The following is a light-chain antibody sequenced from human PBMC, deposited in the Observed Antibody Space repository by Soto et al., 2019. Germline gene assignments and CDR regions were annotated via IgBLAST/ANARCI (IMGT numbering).Light chain of an antibody. CDR3: QQYGGVPYT. J-gene: IGKJ2*01. V-gene: IGKV3-20*01. Sequence: EIVLTQSSGTLSLSPGQRATLSCRASESISRDYLAWYQQRLGQAPRLLIYGASSGATGIPDRFSGSGSGTDFTLTISRLEPEDFAIYYCQQYGGVPYTFGQGTKV. CDR1: ESISRDY. CDR2: GAS.